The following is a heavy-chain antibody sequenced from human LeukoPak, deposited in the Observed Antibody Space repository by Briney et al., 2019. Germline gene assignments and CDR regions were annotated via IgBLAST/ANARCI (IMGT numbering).Heavy chain of an antibody. CDR3: ARGRVFGYGSGSYSGYYYGMDV. V-gene: IGHV4-34*01. D-gene: IGHD3-10*01. J-gene: IGHJ6*02. Sequence: RTSETLSLTCAVYGGSFSGYYWSWIRQPPGKGLEWIGEINHSGSTNYNPSLKSRVTVSVDTSKNQFSLKLSSVTAADTAVYYCARGRVFGYGSGSYSGYYYGMDVWGQGTTVTVSS. CDR1: GGSFSGYY. CDR2: INHSGST.